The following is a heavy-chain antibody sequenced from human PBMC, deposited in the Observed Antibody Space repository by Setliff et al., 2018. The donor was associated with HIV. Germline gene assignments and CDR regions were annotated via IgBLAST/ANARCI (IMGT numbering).Heavy chain of an antibody. CDR2: MYHRGTT. Sequence: SETLSLTCSVSDYSVSSGYSWGWIRQPPGKGLEWIGSMYHRGTTYYNLSLKSRIILSIDTSKNQLSLKLNSVTAADTAVYYCVTSSSWSSRLNFWGPGMLVTVSS. J-gene: IGHJ4*02. D-gene: IGHD2-2*01. V-gene: IGHV4-38-2*01. CDR3: VTSSSWSSRLNF. CDR1: DYSVSSGYS.